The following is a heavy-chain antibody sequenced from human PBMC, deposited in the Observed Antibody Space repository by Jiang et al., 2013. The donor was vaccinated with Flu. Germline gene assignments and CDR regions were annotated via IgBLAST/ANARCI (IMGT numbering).Heavy chain of an antibody. CDR2: INPNSGGT. CDR1: GYTFTGYY. Sequence: GAEVKKPGASVKVSCKASGYTFTGYYMHWVRQAPGQGLEWMGWINPNSGGTNYAQKFQGRVTMTRDTSISTAYMELSRLRSDDTAVYYCARDHPPDYGDYIYGFDPWGQGTLVTVSS. V-gene: IGHV1-2*02. J-gene: IGHJ5*02. CDR3: ARDHPPDYGDYIYGFDP. D-gene: IGHD4-17*01.